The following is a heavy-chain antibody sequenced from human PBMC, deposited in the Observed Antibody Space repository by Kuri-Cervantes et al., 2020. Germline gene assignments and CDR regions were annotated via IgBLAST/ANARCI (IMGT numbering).Heavy chain of an antibody. V-gene: IGHV1-58*01. Sequence: SVKVSCKASGFTFTSSAVQWVRQARGQRLEWIGWIVVGSGNTNYAQKFQERVTITRDMSTSTAYMELSSLRSEDTAVYYCAKDGYSSGWSIDYWGQGTLVTGSS. D-gene: IGHD6-19*01. CDR3: AKDGYSSGWSIDY. CDR2: IVVGSGNT. CDR1: GFTFTSSA. J-gene: IGHJ4*02.